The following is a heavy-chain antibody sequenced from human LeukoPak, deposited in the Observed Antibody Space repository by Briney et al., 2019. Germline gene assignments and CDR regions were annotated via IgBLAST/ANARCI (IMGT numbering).Heavy chain of an antibody. Sequence: GGSLRLSCAASGFTFSSYAMSWVRQAPGKGLEWVSSISGNGASTYYADSVKGRFAISRDNSKNTLYLHMNSLRAEDTAVYYCAKDRGNYEGLYDYWGQGTLVTVSS. J-gene: IGHJ4*02. CDR2: ISGNGAST. V-gene: IGHV3-23*01. CDR1: GFTFSSYA. CDR3: AKDRGNYEGLYDY. D-gene: IGHD1-7*01.